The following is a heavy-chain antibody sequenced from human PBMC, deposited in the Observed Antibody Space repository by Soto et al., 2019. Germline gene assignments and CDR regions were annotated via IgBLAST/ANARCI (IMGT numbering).Heavy chain of an antibody. CDR1: GGSFSGYY. J-gene: IGHJ4*02. CDR3: ARGSSTSCYESDY. V-gene: IGHV4-34*01. Sequence: PSETLSLTCAVYGGSFSGYYWSWIRQPPGKGLEWIGEINHSGSTNYNPSLKSRVTISVDTSKNQFSLKLSSVTAADTAVYYCARGSSTSCYESDYWGQGTLVTVSS. CDR2: INHSGST. D-gene: IGHD2-2*01.